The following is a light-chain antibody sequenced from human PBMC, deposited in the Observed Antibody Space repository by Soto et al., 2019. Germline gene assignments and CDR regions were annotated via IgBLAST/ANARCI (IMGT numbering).Light chain of an antibody. V-gene: IGKV3-20*01. J-gene: IGKJ4*01. CDR3: QQYGTSLIT. CDR2: GTS. Sequence: EIGLTQSPGTLSLSPGERVTLSCRASQSVPSNYLAWYQHKPGQAPRLLIYGTSSRATDIPDRFSGSGSGTDVTLTISRLEPEDFAVYYCQQYGTSLITFGGGTKVEIK. CDR1: QSVPSNY.